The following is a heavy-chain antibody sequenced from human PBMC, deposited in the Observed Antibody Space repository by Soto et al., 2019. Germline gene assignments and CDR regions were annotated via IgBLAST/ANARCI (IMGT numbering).Heavy chain of an antibody. J-gene: IGHJ5*02. Sequence: PSETLSLTCTVSGGSISSGGYYWSWIRQHPGKGLEWIGYIYYSGSTYYNPSLNSRVTISVDTSKNQFSLKLSSVTAADTAVYYCAGTPTPYDDSSGPLWFDPWGQGXLVTVSS. CDR3: AGTPTPYDDSSGPLWFDP. V-gene: IGHV4-31*03. D-gene: IGHD3-22*01. CDR1: GGSISSGGYY. CDR2: IYYSGST.